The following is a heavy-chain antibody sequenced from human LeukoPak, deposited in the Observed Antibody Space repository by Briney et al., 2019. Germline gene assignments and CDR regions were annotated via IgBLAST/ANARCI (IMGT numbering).Heavy chain of an antibody. CDR3: AKDLSSSWYEDGMDV. J-gene: IGHJ6*02. CDR1: GFTFSSYG. D-gene: IGHD6-13*01. Sequence: GGSLRLSCAASGFTFSSYGMRWVRQAPGKGLEWVAVISYDGSNKYYADSVKGRFTISRDNSKNTLYLQMNSLRAEDTAVYYCAKDLSSSWYEDGMDVWGQGTTVTVSS. V-gene: IGHV3-30*18. CDR2: ISYDGSNK.